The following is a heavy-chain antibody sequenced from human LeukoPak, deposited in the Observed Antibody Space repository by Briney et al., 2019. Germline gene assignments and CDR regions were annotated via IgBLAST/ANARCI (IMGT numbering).Heavy chain of an antibody. V-gene: IGHV4-39*07. D-gene: IGHD2-2*01. J-gene: IGHJ2*01. Sequence: SETLSLTCTVSGGSISSSSYYWGWIRQPPGKGLEWIGSIYYSGSTYYNPSLKSRVTISVDTSKNQFSLKLSSVTAADTAVYYCARDSDCSSTSCYLYFDLWGRGTLVTVSS. CDR1: GGSISSSSYY. CDR2: IYYSGST. CDR3: ARDSDCSSTSCYLYFDL.